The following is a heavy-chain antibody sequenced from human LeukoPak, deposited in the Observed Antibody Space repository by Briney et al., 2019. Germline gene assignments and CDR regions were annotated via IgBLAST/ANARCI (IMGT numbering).Heavy chain of an antibody. CDR2: IYPGDSDT. D-gene: IGHD3-10*01. CDR3: ARQMVRGGNWFDP. J-gene: IGHJ5*02. V-gene: IGHV5-51*01. Sequence: GESLKISCKGSGYSFTTYWIGWVRQMPGKGLEWMGIIYPGDSDTRYSPSFQGQVTISADKSINTAYLQWSSLKASDTAMYYCARQMVRGGNWFDPWGQGTLVTVSS. CDR1: GYSFTTYW.